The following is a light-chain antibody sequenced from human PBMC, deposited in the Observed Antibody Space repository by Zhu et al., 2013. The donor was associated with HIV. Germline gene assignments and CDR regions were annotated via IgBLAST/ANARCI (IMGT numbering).Light chain of an antibody. CDR1: QSVGSNY. CDR3: QQYYSTPRT. Sequence: DIVLTQSPDTLSLSPGERATLSCRASQSVGSNYLAWFQQRPGQAPRLLIYAASTRVAGVPGRFTGSGSGTDFTLTISSLQAEDVAVYYCQQYYSTPRTFGQGTKVEIK. V-gene: IGKV3D-7*01. CDR2: AAS. J-gene: IGKJ1*01.